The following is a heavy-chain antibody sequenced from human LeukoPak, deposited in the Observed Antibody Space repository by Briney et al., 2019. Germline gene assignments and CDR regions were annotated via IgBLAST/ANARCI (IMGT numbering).Heavy chain of an antibody. Sequence: PSETLSLTCIVSGGSISTSAYYWGWIRQPPGEGLEWIGSIYYTRSTYYNPSLKSRVTISVDTSKNQFSLKLTSVTAADTAVYYCARGVTMIVVVIHDWYFDLWGRGTLVTVSS. CDR3: ARGVTMIVVVIHDWYFDL. D-gene: IGHD3-22*01. CDR2: IYYTRST. J-gene: IGHJ2*01. V-gene: IGHV4-39*01. CDR1: GGSISTSAYY.